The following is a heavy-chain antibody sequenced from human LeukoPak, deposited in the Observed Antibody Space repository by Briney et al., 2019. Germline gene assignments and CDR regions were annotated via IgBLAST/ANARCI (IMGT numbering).Heavy chain of an antibody. Sequence: SETLSLTCAVYGGSFSGYYWSWIRQPPGKGLEWIGEINHSGTTNYNPSLTSRVTISVDTSKNQFSLKLSSVTAADTAVYYCARGDGYNFLDYWGQGTLVTVSS. CDR3: ARGDGYNFLDY. CDR2: INHSGTT. CDR1: GGSFSGYY. J-gene: IGHJ4*02. V-gene: IGHV4-34*01. D-gene: IGHD5-24*01.